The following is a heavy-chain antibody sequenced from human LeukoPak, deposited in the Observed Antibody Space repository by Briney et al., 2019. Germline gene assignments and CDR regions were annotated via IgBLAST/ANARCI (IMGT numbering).Heavy chain of an antibody. Sequence: PGGSLRLSCAASGSTFSTYGMNWVRQAPGKGLEYVSAISSNGGSTYYADSVKGRFTISRDNSKNTLYLQMSSLRAGDTAVYYCVKDKGKYYDILTGSIGGYWGQGTLVTVSS. J-gene: IGHJ4*02. D-gene: IGHD3-9*01. CDR3: VKDKGKYYDILTGSIGGY. CDR2: ISSNGGST. V-gene: IGHV3-64D*06. CDR1: GSTFSTYG.